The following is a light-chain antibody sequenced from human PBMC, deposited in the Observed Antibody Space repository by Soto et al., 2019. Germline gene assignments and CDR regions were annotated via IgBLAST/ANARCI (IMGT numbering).Light chain of an antibody. Sequence: DIQMTQSPSSLSASLGDSVNIXXQASQDISNYLNWYQQKPGKAPKVXIYDASNLETGVPSRFSGSGAGTDFTFTISSLQPEDIATYYCQQSYSTLVTFGQGTKVDIK. CDR2: DAS. CDR1: QDISNY. J-gene: IGKJ1*01. CDR3: QQSYSTLVT. V-gene: IGKV1-33*01.